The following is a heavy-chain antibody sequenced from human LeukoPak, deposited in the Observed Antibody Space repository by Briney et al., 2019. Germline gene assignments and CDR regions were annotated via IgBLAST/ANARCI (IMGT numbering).Heavy chain of an antibody. J-gene: IGHJ4*02. V-gene: IGHV1-69*04. D-gene: IGHD3-22*01. CDR3: ARGLRTYYYDSSGYATDY. CDR1: GGTFSSYA. CDR2: IIPILGIA. Sequence: SVKVSCKASGGTFSSYAISWVRQAPGQGLEWMGRIIPILGIANYAQKFQGRVTITADKSTSTAYMELSSLRSEDTAVYYCARGLRTYYYDSSGYATDYWGQGTLVTVSS.